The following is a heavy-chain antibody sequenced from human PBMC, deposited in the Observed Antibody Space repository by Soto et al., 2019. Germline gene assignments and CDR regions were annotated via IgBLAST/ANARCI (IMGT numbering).Heavy chain of an antibody. CDR2: MWYDGTNK. CDR1: GFTFRIYS. V-gene: IGHV3-33*01. J-gene: IGHJ3*02. CDR3: ARDATFGTKGGSFDI. Sequence: QVQLVESGGGXVQPGRSLRLSCAASGFTFRIYSMHWVRQSPGKGLEWVAVMWYDGTNKYYGESVKGRFTISRDNSENTLYLQMNSLRVEDTAVYYCARDATFGTKGGSFDIWGHGTLVTVSS. D-gene: IGHD3-16*01.